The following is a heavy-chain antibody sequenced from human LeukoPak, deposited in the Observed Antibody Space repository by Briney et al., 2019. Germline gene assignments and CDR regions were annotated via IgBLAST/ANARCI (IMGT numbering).Heavy chain of an antibody. J-gene: IGHJ4*02. CDR3: ARGALSVGYDSSGYYRY. D-gene: IGHD3-22*01. CDR1: GYTFTSYG. Sequence: GASVKVSCKASGYTFTSYGISWVRQAPGQGLEWMGWISAYNGNTNYAQKLQGRVTMTTDTSTSTAYMELRSLRSDDTAVYYCARGALSVGYDSSGYYRYWGQGTLVTVSS. V-gene: IGHV1-18*01. CDR2: ISAYNGNT.